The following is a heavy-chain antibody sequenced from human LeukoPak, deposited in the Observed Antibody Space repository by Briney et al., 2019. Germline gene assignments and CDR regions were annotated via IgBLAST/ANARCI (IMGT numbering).Heavy chain of an antibody. Sequence: RGPVKVSCKASGYTFTDYYMHWVRQAPGQGFEWMGWINPNDGDTNYAQKFQGRVTMTRDTSISTAHMEVSRLLSDDPPVFSCSRANFLYSSRSTCLFDYWGQGTLVPSRQ. CDR2: INPNDGDT. J-gene: IGHJ4*02. CDR3: SRANFLYSSRSTCLFDY. CDR1: GYTFTDYY. V-gene: IGHV1-2*02. D-gene: IGHD2-2*01.